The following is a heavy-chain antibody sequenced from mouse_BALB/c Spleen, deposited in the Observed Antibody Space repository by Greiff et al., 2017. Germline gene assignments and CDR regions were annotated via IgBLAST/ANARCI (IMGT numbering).Heavy chain of an antibody. J-gene: IGHJ4*01. D-gene: IGHD1-1*01. CDR2: IDPSDSYT. CDR1: GYTFTSYW. Sequence: VQLQQSGAELAKPGASVKMSCKASGYTFTSYWMHWVKQRPGQGLEWIGEIDPSDSYTNYNQKFKGKATLTVDKSSSTAYMQLSSLTSEDSAVYYCARYPYYYGSTNYYAMDYWGQGTSVTVSS. CDR3: ARYPYYYGSTNYYAMDY. V-gene: IGHV1-69*02.